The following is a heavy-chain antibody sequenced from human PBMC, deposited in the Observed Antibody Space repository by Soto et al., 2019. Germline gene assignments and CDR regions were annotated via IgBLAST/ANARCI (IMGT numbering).Heavy chain of an antibody. J-gene: IGHJ4*02. CDR1: GGTFSSYA. V-gene: IGHV1-69*01. D-gene: IGHD3-10*01. CDR3: ARDSGYGSGSYFTIDY. CDR2: IIPIFGTA. Sequence: SLKVSCKASGGTFSSYAISWVRQAPGQGLEWMGGIIPIFGTANYAQKFQGRVTITADESTSTAYMELSSLRSEDTAVYYCARDSGYGSGSYFTIDYWGQGTLVTVS.